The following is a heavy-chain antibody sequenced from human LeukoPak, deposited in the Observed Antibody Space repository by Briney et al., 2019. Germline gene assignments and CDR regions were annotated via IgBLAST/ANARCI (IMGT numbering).Heavy chain of an antibody. D-gene: IGHD1-26*01. CDR1: GYSFPSYW. V-gene: IGHV5-51*01. J-gene: IGHJ5*02. CDR2: IDPSDSDI. CDR3: ARCGLNWFDP. Sequence: GESLKISCKGSGYSFPSYWIAWVRQMPGKGLEWMGIIDPSDSDIRYSPSFQGQVTISADKSLSTAYLQWSSLKASDTAMYFCARCGLNWFDPWGQGTLVTVSS.